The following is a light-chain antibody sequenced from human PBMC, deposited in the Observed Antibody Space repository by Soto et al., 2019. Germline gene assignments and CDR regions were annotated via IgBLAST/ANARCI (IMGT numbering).Light chain of an antibody. CDR2: GAS. CDR1: QGIGNA. J-gene: IGKJ1*01. CDR3: LKDINYPWK. V-gene: IGKV1-6*01. Sequence: AIQMTHSPSSLSASVVDRVTISFLASQGIGNALGWYQQKPGKPPKVLIYGASNLQSGVPPRFSGSGSGTDFTLAISSLQPEDSATYYCLKDINYPWKFGQGTKVDIK.